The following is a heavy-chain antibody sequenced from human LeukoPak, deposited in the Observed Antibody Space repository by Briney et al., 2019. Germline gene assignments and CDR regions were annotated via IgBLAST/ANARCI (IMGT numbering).Heavy chain of an antibody. CDR3: ARGAREMGFLEWLLFDY. Sequence: PSQTLSLTCAVSGGSISSGGYSWSWIRQPPGKGPEWIGYIYHSGSTYYNPSLKSRVTISVDRSKNQFSLKLSSVTAADTAVYYCARGAREMGFLEWLLFDYWGQGTLVTVSS. D-gene: IGHD3-3*01. V-gene: IGHV4-30-2*01. CDR2: IYHSGST. J-gene: IGHJ4*02. CDR1: GGSISSGGYS.